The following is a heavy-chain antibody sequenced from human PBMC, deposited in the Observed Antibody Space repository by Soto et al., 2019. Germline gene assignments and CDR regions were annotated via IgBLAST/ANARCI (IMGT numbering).Heavy chain of an antibody. CDR2: IWYDGSNK. CDR1: GFTFSSYG. J-gene: IGHJ4*02. Sequence: QVQLAESGGGVVQPGRSLRLSCAASGFTFSSYGMHWVRQAPGKGLEWVAVIWYDGSNKYYADSVKGRFTISRDNSKNTLYLQMNSLRAEDTAVYYCARMRYIEDTAMGSSPLDYWGQGTLVTVSS. D-gene: IGHD5-18*01. CDR3: ARMRYIEDTAMGSSPLDY. V-gene: IGHV3-33*01.